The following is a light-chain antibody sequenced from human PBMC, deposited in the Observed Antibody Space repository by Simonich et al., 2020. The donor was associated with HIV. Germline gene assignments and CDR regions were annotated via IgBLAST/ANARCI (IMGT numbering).Light chain of an antibody. CDR1: SSDGGSYNL. J-gene: IGLJ2*01. CDR2: EGT. Sequence: QSALTQPASVSGSPGQSITISCTGTSSDGGSYNLVSWYQQHPGKAPKLLLYEGTKRPSGVSNRFSGSKSGNTASLTITGLQAEDEADYYCCSYAGSSTVVFGGGTKLTVL. V-gene: IGLV2-23*01. CDR3: CSYAGSSTVV.